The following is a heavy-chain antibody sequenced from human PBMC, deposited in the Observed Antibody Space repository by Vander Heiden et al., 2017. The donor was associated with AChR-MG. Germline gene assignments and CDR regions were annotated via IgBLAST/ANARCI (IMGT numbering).Heavy chain of an antibody. Sequence: QVQLQEPGPGLVKPSETLSLTCTVAGGSISRYYWSWIRQPLGKGLEWIGYIYYSGSTNYNPSLKSRVTISVDTSKNQFSLKLSSVTAADTAVYYCARCRAAAGTSYWFDPWGQGTLVTVSS. CDR2: IYYSGST. J-gene: IGHJ5*02. V-gene: IGHV4-59*01. D-gene: IGHD6-13*01. CDR1: GGSISRYY. CDR3: ARCRAAAGTSYWFDP.